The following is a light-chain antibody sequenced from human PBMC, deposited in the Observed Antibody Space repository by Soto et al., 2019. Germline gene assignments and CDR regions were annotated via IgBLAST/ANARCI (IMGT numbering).Light chain of an antibody. CDR1: QDIGAR. J-gene: IGKJ1*01. CDR3: LQVYSFPRT. Sequence: IGMAESPSAVSSSVGCGVSSTCRSSQDIGARFAWFQQKPGKAPQYLTQAASILPSGVPSRFSGSGSGTEFTLPINHLPPEDFASYFCLQVYSFPRTFGLGTKVDI. CDR2: AAS. V-gene: IGKV1-12*01.